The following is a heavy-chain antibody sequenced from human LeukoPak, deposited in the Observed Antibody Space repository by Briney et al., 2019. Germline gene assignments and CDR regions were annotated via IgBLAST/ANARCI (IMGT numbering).Heavy chain of an antibody. Sequence: SVKVSCKASGGTFSSYAISWVRQAPGQGLEWMGRIIPIFGTANYAQKFQGRVTITTDESTSTAYMELSSLRSEDTAVYYCARVVRVGVAYFDYWGQGTLVTVSS. CDR3: ARVVRVGVAYFDY. CDR2: IIPIFGTA. V-gene: IGHV1-69*05. CDR1: GGTFSSYA. J-gene: IGHJ4*02. D-gene: IGHD1-26*01.